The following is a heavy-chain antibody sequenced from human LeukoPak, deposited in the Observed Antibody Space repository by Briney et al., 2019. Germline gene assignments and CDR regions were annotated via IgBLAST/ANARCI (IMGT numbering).Heavy chain of an antibody. J-gene: IGHJ4*02. V-gene: IGHV1-69*04. CDR3: ARDPVDTKTPYYFDY. Sequence: ASVKVSCKASGGTFSSYTISWVRQAPGQGLEWMGRIIPILGIANYAQKFQGRVTITADKSTSTAYMELSSLRSEDTAVYYCARDPVDTKTPYYFDYWGQGTLVTVSS. CDR1: GGTFSSYT. CDR2: IIPILGIA. D-gene: IGHD5-18*01.